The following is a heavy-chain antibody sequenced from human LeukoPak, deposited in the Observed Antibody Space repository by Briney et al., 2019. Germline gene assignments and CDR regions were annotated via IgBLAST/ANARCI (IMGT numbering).Heavy chain of an antibody. V-gene: IGHV5-51*01. J-gene: IGHJ3*02. D-gene: IGHD4-17*01. Sequence: GESLKISCKGSGDGFTSYWIGCVRQMPGKGLVWMVIIYPGDSDTRYSPSFQGQVTISADKSISTAYLQWSSLKASDTAMYYCARLTTVQKPDDAFDIWGRGTMVTASS. CDR1: GDGFTSYW. CDR3: ARLTTVQKPDDAFDI. CDR2: IYPGDSDT.